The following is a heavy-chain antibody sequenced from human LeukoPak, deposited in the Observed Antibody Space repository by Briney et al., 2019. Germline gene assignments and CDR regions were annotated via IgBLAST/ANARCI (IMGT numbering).Heavy chain of an antibody. J-gene: IGHJ4*02. Sequence: PSETLSLTCTVSGGSISSISYYWGWIRQPPGKGLEWIGSIYYSGNTYYNPSLKSRVTISVDTSKNQFSLKLSSVTAADTAVYYCARHSAGDYGGYSEHKPFDYWGQGTLVTVSS. D-gene: IGHD4-23*01. CDR2: IYYSGNT. V-gene: IGHV4-39*01. CDR3: ARHSAGDYGGYSEHKPFDY. CDR1: GGSISSISYY.